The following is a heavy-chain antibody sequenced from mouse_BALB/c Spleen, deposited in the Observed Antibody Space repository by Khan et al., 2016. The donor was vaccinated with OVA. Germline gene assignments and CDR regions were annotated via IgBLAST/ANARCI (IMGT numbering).Heavy chain of an antibody. Sequence: EVGLVESGGGLVKPGGSLKLSCAASGFTFSNYAMSWVRQTPEKRLEWVATISSGGSFTYYPDSVKGRFTISRDNAKNTLYLQMGSLRSEDTAMYYCARTPGYYGSSYFDYWGQGTTLTASS. CDR2: ISSGGSFT. J-gene: IGHJ2*01. V-gene: IGHV5-9-3*01. CDR3: ARTPGYYGSSYFDY. D-gene: IGHD1-1*01. CDR1: GFTFSNYA.